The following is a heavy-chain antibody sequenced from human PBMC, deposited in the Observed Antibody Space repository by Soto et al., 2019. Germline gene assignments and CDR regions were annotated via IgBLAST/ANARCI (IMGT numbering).Heavy chain of an antibody. D-gene: IGHD1-26*01. CDR3: AKRPLKFSGSYFDY. CDR2: ISDSGGST. Sequence: EVQLLDSGGGLVQPGGSLRLSCAASGFTFSTYAMSWVRQAPGKGLEWVSTISDSGGSTYYADSVKGRFTISRDNSKNTVYLQMNSLRAEDTAVYYCAKRPLKFSGSYFDYWGQGTLVTVSS. J-gene: IGHJ4*02. CDR1: GFTFSTYA. V-gene: IGHV3-23*01.